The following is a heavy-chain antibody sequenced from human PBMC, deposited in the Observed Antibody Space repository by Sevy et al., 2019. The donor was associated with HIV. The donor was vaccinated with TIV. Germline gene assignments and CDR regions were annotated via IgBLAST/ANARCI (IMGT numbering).Heavy chain of an antibody. V-gene: IGHV3-66*01. CDR3: ARAHNYYDSSGYCFQH. Sequence: GSLRLSCAASGFTVSSNYMSWVRQAPGKGLEWVSVIYSGGSTYYADSVKGRFTISRDNSKNTLYLQMNSLRAEDTAVYYCARAHNYYDSSGYCFQHWGQGTLVTVSS. D-gene: IGHD3-22*01. J-gene: IGHJ1*01. CDR1: GFTVSSNY. CDR2: IYSGGST.